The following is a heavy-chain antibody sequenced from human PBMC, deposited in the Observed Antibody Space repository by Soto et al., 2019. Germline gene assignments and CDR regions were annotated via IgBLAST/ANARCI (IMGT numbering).Heavy chain of an antibody. CDR1: GVPISGSDYH. Sequence: QVQLQESGPGLVKPSQTLSLMCTVSGVPISGSDYHWSWIRQSPGKGLEWIGYIFPSGATHYNSSLGSRITMSVETSKSQFSLRLTAVTAADTAVYFCARGSAAKRYFDLWGRGTIVTVSS. CDR2: IFPSGAT. CDR3: ARGSAAKRYFDL. V-gene: IGHV4-30-4*01. J-gene: IGHJ2*01. D-gene: IGHD5-18*01.